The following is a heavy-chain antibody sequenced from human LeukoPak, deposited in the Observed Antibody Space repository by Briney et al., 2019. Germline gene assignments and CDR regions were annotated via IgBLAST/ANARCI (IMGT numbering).Heavy chain of an antibody. CDR2: IRSKAYGGTT. CDR3: TRSVYGMVRGVISSYYFDY. D-gene: IGHD3-10*01. V-gene: IGHV3-49*04. Sequence: PGRSLRLSCTASGFTFGDYAMIWVRQAPGKGLEWVGFIRSKAYGGTTEYAASVKGRFTISRDDSKSIAYLQMNSLKTEDTAVCYCTRSVYGMVRGVISSYYFDYWGQGTLVTVSS. CDR1: GFTFGDYA. J-gene: IGHJ4*02.